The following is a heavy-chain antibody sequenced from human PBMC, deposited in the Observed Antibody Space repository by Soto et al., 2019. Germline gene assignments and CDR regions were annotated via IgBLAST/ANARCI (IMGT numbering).Heavy chain of an antibody. Sequence: PSETLSLTCAVNGGSLSGYYWSWIRQSPGKGLECIGEVNHSGSTNYNPSLKSRVTMSVDTSKNQFSLKLRSVTAADTAAYYCARWVGVAATVRADYWGQGILVTVSS. CDR2: VNHSGST. CDR1: GGSLSGYY. V-gene: IGHV4-34*01. D-gene: IGHD2-15*01. J-gene: IGHJ4*02. CDR3: ARWVGVAATVRADY.